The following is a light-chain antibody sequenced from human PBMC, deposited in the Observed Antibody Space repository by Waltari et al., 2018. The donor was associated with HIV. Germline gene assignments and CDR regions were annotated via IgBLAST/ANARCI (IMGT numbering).Light chain of an antibody. CDR1: SRDVGGSNY. V-gene: IGLV2-11*01. CDR2: DVS. CDR3: CSYAGIYTYVK. J-gene: IGLJ2*01. Sequence: QSALTQPRSVSGSPGQSVSISCTATSRDVGGSNYVSWYQQHPDKAPKLMIYDVSQRPSGVPDRFSGSKSGNTASLTISGLQAEDEADYYCCSYAGIYTYVKFGGGTKLTVL.